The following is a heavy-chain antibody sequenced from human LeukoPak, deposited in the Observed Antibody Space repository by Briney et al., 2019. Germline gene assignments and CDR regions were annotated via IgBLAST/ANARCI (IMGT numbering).Heavy chain of an antibody. J-gene: IGHJ4*02. V-gene: IGHV3-30*15. D-gene: IGHD6-13*01. Sequence: GGSLRLSCAASGFTSSSYAMNWVRKPPAKGQEWVEVLSYDGSNKYYADSVKGRFTISRDNSKNTLYLQMSSLRAEDTAVYYCARDKIAAAAFDYWGQGTLVTVSS. CDR3: ARDKIAAAAFDY. CDR1: GFTSSSYA. CDR2: LSYDGSNK.